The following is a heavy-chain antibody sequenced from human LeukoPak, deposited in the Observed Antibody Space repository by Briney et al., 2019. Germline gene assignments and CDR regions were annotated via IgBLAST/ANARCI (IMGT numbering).Heavy chain of an antibody. J-gene: IGHJ3*02. Sequence: SETLSLTCTVSGGSISSYYWSWIRQPPGKGLEWIGYIYYSGSTNYNPSLKSRVTISVDTSKNQFSLKLSSVTAADTAVYYCVRGVDSSWYSRDAFDIWGQGTMVTVSS. V-gene: IGHV4-59*01. CDR1: GGSISSYY. D-gene: IGHD6-13*01. CDR2: IYYSGST. CDR3: VRGVDSSWYSRDAFDI.